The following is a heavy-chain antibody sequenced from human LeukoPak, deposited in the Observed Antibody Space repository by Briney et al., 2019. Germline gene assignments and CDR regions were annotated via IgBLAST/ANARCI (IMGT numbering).Heavy chain of an antibody. J-gene: IGHJ3*02. D-gene: IGHD3-10*01. CDR3: ASFPPYMVRTDAFDI. Sequence: PGGSLRLSCAASGFTFSSYEMNWVRQAPGKGLEWVSSITSSSIYKNYADSVKGRFTISRDNAKNSLYLQMNSLRAEDTAVYYCASFPPYMVRTDAFDIWGQGTMVTVSS. V-gene: IGHV3-21*01. CDR1: GFTFSSYE. CDR2: ITSSSIYK.